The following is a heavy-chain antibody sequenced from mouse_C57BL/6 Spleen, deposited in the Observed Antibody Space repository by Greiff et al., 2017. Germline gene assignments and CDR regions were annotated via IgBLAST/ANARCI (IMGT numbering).Heavy chain of an antibody. CDR1: GFTFSSYG. CDR3: ARQEGGLLFAY. CDR2: ISSGGSYT. V-gene: IGHV5-6*02. Sequence: DVKLVESGGDLVKPGGSLKLSCAASGFTFSSYGMSWVRQTPDKRLEWVATISSGGSYTYYPDSVKGRFTISRDNAKNTLYLQMSSLKSEDTAMYYCARQEGGLLFAYWGQGTLVTVSA. D-gene: IGHD2-10*01. J-gene: IGHJ3*01.